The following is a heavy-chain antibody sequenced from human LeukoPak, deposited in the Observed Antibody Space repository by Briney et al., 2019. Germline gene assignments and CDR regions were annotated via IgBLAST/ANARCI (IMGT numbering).Heavy chain of an antibody. CDR3: ARSKTHYYESSGSYSVFDYYMDV. D-gene: IGHD3-22*01. J-gene: IGHJ6*03. V-gene: IGHV3-74*01. Sequence: GGSLRLSCAASGFTFSSYWMHWVRQAPGKGLVWVSRINSDGSSTSYADSVKGRFTISRDNAKKSLYLQMNSLRAEDTAVYYCARSKTHYYESSGSYSVFDYYMDVWGKGTTVTVSS. CDR2: INSDGSST. CDR1: GFTFSSYW.